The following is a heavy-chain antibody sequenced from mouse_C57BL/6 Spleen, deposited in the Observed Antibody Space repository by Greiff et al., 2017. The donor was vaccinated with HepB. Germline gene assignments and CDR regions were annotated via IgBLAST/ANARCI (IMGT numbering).Heavy chain of an antibody. J-gene: IGHJ4*01. CDR3: ARGGVVAPMDY. D-gene: IGHD1-1*01. CDR1: GYAFSSSW. CDR2: IYPGDGDT. Sequence: VQLQQSGPELVKPGASVKISCKASGYAFSSSWMNWVKQRPGKGLEWIGRIYPGDGDTNYNGKFKGKATLTADKSSSTAYMQLSSLTSEDSAVYFCARGGVVAPMDYWGQGTSVTVSS. V-gene: IGHV1-82*01.